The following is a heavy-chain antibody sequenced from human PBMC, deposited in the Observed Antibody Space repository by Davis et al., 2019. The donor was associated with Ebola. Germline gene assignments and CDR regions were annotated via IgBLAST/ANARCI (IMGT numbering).Heavy chain of an antibody. CDR2: ISGSGGST. D-gene: IGHD2-2*01. V-gene: IGHV3-23*01. J-gene: IGHJ4*02. CDR1: GFTFSSYA. CDR3: AKVPGAYYFYY. Sequence: GESLKIPCAASGFTFSSYAMSWVRQAPGKGLEWVSGISGSGGSTYYADSVKGRFTISRDNSKNTLYLQMNSLRAEDTAVYYCAKVPGAYYFYYWGQGTLVTVSS.